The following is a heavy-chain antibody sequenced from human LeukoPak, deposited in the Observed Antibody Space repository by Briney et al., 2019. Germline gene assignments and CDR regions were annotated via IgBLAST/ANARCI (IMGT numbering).Heavy chain of an antibody. J-gene: IGHJ3*02. Sequence: SVKVSCKASGGTFSSYAISWVRQAPGQGVEWMGGIIPIFGTANYAQKFQGRVTITADESTSTAYMELSSLRSEDTAVYYCAFGVVVPAAMNAFDIWGQGTMVTVSS. D-gene: IGHD2-2*01. V-gene: IGHV1-69*01. CDR2: IIPIFGTA. CDR3: AFGVVVPAAMNAFDI. CDR1: GGTFSSYA.